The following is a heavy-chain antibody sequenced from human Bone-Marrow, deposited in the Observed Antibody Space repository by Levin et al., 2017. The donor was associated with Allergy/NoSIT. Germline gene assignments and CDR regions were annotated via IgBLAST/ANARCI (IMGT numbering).Heavy chain of an antibody. CDR3: AKAKSSGGDDNFYFDS. D-gene: IGHD6-19*01. CDR1: GFTFSSYA. CDR2: ISGVGGNT. Sequence: GESLKISCAASGFTFSSYAMSWVRQAPGKGLEWVSVISGVGGNTYDADSVMGRFTFSRDNSKNTLYLQMNSLRAEDTAVYYCAKAKSSGGDDNFYFDSWGQGTLVTVSS. J-gene: IGHJ4*02. V-gene: IGHV3-23*01.